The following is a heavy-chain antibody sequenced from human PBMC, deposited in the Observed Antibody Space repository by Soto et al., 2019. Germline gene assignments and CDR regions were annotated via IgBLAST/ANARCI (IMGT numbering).Heavy chain of an antibody. CDR2: VSGYNRNT. J-gene: IGHJ4*02. Sequence: VQLVQSGAEVKKPGASVKVSCEAYGYTFRNYGITWVRQAPGQGLEWIGWVSGYNRNTNYAPKFEDRATMTTDTSTSIAYLELRRLRIDDTAVYYCARERQWDPLPYWGPGTLLVVS. CDR1: GYTFRNYG. V-gene: IGHV1-18*01. CDR3: ARERQWDPLPY. D-gene: IGHD1-26*01.